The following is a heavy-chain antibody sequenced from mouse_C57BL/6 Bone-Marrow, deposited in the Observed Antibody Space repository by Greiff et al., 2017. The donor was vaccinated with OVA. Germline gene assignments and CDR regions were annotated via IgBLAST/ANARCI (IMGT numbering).Heavy chain of an antibody. CDR2: INPNNGGT. CDR1: GYTFTDYY. Sequence: VQLQQSGPELVKPGASVKISCKASGYTFTDYYMNWVKQSHGKSLEWIGDINPNNGGTSYNQKFKGKATLTVDKSSSTAYMELRSLTSEDSAVYYCARRDLYYGSPWFAYGGQGTLVTVTA. V-gene: IGHV1-26*01. D-gene: IGHD1-1*01. CDR3: ARRDLYYGSPWFAY. J-gene: IGHJ3*01.